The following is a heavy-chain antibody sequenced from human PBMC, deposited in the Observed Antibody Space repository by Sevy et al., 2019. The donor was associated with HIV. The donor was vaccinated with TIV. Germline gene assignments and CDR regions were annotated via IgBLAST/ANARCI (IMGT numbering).Heavy chain of an antibody. D-gene: IGHD3-16*01. Sequence: GESLKISCTASGFTLRKFAMGWVRQAPGKKLEWVLTLNTPAGDIYYGDSVKGRFTTSTDSVNNTLFLQMNSLTIADTAVYYCATGGLVLWGQGTLVTVSS. V-gene: IGHV3-23*01. CDR3: ATGGLVL. CDR1: GFTLRKFA. J-gene: IGHJ4*02. CDR2: LNTPAGDI.